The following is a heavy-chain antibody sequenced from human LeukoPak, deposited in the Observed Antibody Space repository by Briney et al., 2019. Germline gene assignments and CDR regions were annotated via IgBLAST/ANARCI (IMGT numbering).Heavy chain of an antibody. J-gene: IGHJ4*02. D-gene: IGHD1-26*01. CDR1: GFTFSSYS. CDR3: AKVGATDFDY. CDR2: ISSSSSYI. V-gene: IGHV3-21*01. Sequence: GGSLRLSCAASGFTFSSYSMNWVRQAPGKGLEWVSSISSSSSYIYYADSVKGRFTISRDNAKNSLYLQMNSLRAEDTAVYYCAKVGATDFDYWGQGTLVTVSS.